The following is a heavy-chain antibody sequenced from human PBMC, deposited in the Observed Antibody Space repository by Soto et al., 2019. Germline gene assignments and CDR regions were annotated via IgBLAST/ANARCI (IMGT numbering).Heavy chain of an antibody. CDR1: GYTFTSYA. J-gene: IGHJ4*02. CDR3: ASVDSSGYYPLGY. Sequence: ASVKVSCKASGYTFTSYAMHWVRQAPGQRLEWMGWINAGNGNTKYSQKFQGRVTITRDTSASTAYMELSSLRSGDTAVYYCASVDSSGYYPLGYWGQGTLVTVSS. D-gene: IGHD3-22*01. V-gene: IGHV1-3*01. CDR2: INAGNGNT.